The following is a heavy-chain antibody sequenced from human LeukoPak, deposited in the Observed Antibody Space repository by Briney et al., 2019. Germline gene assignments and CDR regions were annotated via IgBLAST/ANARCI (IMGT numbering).Heavy chain of an antibody. CDR2: ISDDGSKI. Sequence: PGGSLRLSCAASGFTFRSYGMHWVRQAPGKGLEWVAVISDDGSKIYYADSVKGRFTISRDNSKNTLYLQMSSLRAEDTAVYYCARDSGFSGAQRGEFWGQGTLVTVSS. CDR1: GFTFRSYG. J-gene: IGHJ4*02. CDR3: ARDSGFSGAQRGEF. D-gene: IGHD2/OR15-2a*01. V-gene: IGHV3-30*19.